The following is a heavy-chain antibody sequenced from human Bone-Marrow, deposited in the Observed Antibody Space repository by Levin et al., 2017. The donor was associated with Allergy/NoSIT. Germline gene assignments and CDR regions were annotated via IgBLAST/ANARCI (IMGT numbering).Heavy chain of an antibody. J-gene: IGHJ6*02. Sequence: GGSLRLSCAASGFTFSSYGMHWVRQAPGKGLEWVAVMSSDGSKTYYADSVRGRFTISRDNSKNRLYLQMNSLGVEDTAVFYCVKDRIAGGSSSSSGYYYYGMDVWGQGTTVTVSS. D-gene: IGHD6-6*01. CDR1: GFTFSSYG. CDR2: MSSDGSKT. CDR3: VKDRIAGGSSSSSGYYYYGMDV. V-gene: IGHV3-30*18.